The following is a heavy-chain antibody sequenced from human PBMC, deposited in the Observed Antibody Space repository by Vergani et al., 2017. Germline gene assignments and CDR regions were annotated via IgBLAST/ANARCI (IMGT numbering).Heavy chain of an antibody. V-gene: IGHV1-2*02. CDR2: IHPNSGDT. CDR1: GNTFTGYY. D-gene: IGHD4-17*01. Sequence: QVQLVQSGAEVKKPGASVKVSCKASGNTFTGYYMHWVRQPPGQGLEWMGWIHPNSGDTNYAQTFQGRATMTRDTSISTAYMELSRLRSDDTAVYYCARTGMTTVTGYYYGMDVWGQGTTVTVSS. J-gene: IGHJ6*02. CDR3: ARTGMTTVTGYYYGMDV.